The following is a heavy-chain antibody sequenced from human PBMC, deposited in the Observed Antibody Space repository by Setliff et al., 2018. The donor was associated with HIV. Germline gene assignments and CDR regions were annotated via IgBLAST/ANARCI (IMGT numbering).Heavy chain of an antibody. J-gene: IGHJ2*01. CDR3: ARDSNADRHTWYFDL. Sequence: PGGSLRLSCAASGFTFRSYTMNWVRQAPGKGLEWVSSMSTSSSSIYSSSRYTNYADSVKGRFTISRDNAKNSLYLQMNSLRAEDTAVYYCARDSNADRHTWYFDLWGRGTLVTVSS. V-gene: IGHV3-21*01. D-gene: IGHD7-27*01. CDR2: MSTSSSSI. CDR1: GFTFRSYT.